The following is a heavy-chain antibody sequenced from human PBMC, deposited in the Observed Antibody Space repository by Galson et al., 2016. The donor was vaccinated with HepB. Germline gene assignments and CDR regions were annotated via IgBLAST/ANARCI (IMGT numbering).Heavy chain of an antibody. J-gene: IGHJ3*02. CDR1: GFTFRTYG. D-gene: IGHD3-3*01. CDR2: IGHDGRYT. CDR3: ARGHHDVWSGPSRRAFGI. Sequence: SLRLSCAASGFTFRTYGMHWVRQAPGKGLEWVAIIGHDGRYTQYVDSVKGRFTISRDNSKNTLYLQFSSLRAEDTAVYYCARGHHDVWSGPSRRAFGIWGQGTMVTVSS. V-gene: IGHV3-33*01.